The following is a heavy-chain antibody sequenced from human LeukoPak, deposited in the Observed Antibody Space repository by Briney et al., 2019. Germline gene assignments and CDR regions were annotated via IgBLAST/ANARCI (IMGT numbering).Heavy chain of an antibody. CDR1: GGSISSYY. CDR2: IYHSGST. J-gene: IGHJ5*02. CDR3: ARVEINWFDP. Sequence: PSETLSLTCTVSGGSISSYYWSWIRQPPGKGLEWIGEIYHSGSTNYNPSLKSRVTISVDKSKNQFSLKLSSVTAADTAVYYCARVEINWFDPWGQGTLVTVSS. V-gene: IGHV4-59*12.